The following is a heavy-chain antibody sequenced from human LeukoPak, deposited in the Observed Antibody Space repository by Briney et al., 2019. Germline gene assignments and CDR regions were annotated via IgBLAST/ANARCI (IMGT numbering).Heavy chain of an antibody. Sequence: GGSLRLSCAASGFTFSNAWMSWVRQAPGKGLEWVGRIKSKTDGGTTDYAAPVKGRFAISRDDSKNTLYLQMNSLKTEDTAVYYCTTGYGSGSILLAWGQGTLVTVSS. CDR1: GFTFSNAW. CDR3: TTGYGSGSILLA. V-gene: IGHV3-15*01. J-gene: IGHJ4*02. D-gene: IGHD3-10*01. CDR2: IKSKTDGGTT.